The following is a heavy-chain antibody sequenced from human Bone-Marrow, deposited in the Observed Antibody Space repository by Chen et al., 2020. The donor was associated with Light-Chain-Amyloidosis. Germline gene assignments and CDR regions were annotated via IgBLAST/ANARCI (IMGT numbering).Heavy chain of an antibody. CDR2: INPSGGRT. Sequence: QVQLVQSGAEVKKPGASGKVSCKASGYTFTSYYMHWVRQAPGQGLEWMGIINPSGGRTSYAQKFQGRGTMTRETSTSTVYMELSSLRSEDTAVYYCARGGGSTIRRGGPDYWGQGTLVTVSS. CDR1: GYTFTSYY. J-gene: IGHJ4*02. D-gene: IGHD5-12*01. V-gene: IGHV1-46*01. CDR3: ARGGGSTIRRGGPDY.